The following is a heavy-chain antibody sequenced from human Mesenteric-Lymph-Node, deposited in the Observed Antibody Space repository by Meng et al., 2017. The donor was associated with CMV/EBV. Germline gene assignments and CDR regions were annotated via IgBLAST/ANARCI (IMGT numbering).Heavy chain of an antibody. CDR3: ARDPSVGATVEDY. V-gene: IGHV3-21*01. Sequence: GGSLRLSCAASGFTFSSYSMNWVRQAPGKGLEWVSSISSSSSYIYYADSVKGRFTISRDNAKNSLYLQMNSLRAEDTAVYYCARDPSVGATVEDYWGQGTLVTVSS. CDR2: ISSSSSYI. CDR1: GFTFSSYS. J-gene: IGHJ4*02. D-gene: IGHD1-26*01.